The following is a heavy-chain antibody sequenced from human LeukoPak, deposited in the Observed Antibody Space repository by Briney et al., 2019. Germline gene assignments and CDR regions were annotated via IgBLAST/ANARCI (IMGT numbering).Heavy chain of an antibody. CDR2: IYPGDSDT. Sequence: GESLKISCKGSGYSFTSYWIGWVRQMPGKGLEWMGIIYPGDSDTRYSPSFQGQVTISADKSISTAYLQWSSLKASDIAMYYCARPTHDYGDVFDYWGQGTLVTVSS. D-gene: IGHD4-17*01. CDR3: ARPTHDYGDVFDY. CDR1: GYSFTSYW. J-gene: IGHJ4*02. V-gene: IGHV5-51*01.